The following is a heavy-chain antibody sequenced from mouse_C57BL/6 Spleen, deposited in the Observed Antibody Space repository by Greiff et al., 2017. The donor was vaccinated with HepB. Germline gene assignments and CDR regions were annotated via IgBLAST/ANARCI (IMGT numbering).Heavy chain of an antibody. D-gene: IGHD2-3*01. CDR1: GYTFTEYT. Sequence: VQVVESGAELVKPGASVKLSCKASGYTFTEYTIHWVKQRSGQGLEWIGWFYPGSGSIKYNEKFKDKATLTADKSSSTVYMELSRLTSEDSAVYFCARHEVEGWLLAYWGQGTLVTVSA. V-gene: IGHV1-62-2*01. CDR3: ARHEVEGWLLAY. J-gene: IGHJ3*01. CDR2: FYPGSGSI.